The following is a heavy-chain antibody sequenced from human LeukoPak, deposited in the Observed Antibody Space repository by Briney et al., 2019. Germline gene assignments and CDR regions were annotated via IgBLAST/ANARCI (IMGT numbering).Heavy chain of an antibody. D-gene: IGHD6-13*01. CDR3: ARDNGYSSSWFTWFDP. J-gene: IGHJ5*02. Sequence: ASVKVSCKAPGYTFTSYYMHWVRQAPGQGLEWMGIINPSGGSTSYAQKFQGRVTMTRDMSTSTVYMELSSLRSEDTAVYYCARDNGYSSSWFTWFDPWGQGTLVTVSS. V-gene: IGHV1-46*01. CDR2: INPSGGST. CDR1: GYTFTSYY.